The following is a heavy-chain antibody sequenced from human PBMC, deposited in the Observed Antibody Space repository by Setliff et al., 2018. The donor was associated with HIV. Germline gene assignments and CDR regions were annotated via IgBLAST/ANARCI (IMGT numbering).Heavy chain of an antibody. V-gene: IGHV1-69-2*01. CDR2: IDPVNGET. CDR3: ATSRVVRRVPLPFDY. D-gene: IGHD3-10*01. J-gene: IGHJ4*01. Sequence: ASVKVSCKASGYTFTDYYIHWVQQAPGKGLEWMGRIDPVNGETTYAENFQGRVAITADTSTDTAYLKLSSLKSDDTAVYYCATSRVVRRVPLPFDYWGQGTLVTVS. CDR1: GYTFTDYY.